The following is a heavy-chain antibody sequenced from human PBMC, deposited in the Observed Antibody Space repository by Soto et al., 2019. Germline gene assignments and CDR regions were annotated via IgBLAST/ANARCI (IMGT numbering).Heavy chain of an antibody. CDR1: GGSISGDYY. Sequence: SETLSLTCSVSGGSISGDYYWSWIRQSPEKGLEWIGYIYYSGSSYSNPALQSRLSMSLDTYKNQFSLKLRSVTAAETAVYYWARGGARWPAYFDSWGQGALVTVSS. D-gene: IGHD2-15*01. V-gene: IGHV4-30-4*08. J-gene: IGHJ4*02. CDR2: IYYSGSS. CDR3: ARGGARWPAYFDS.